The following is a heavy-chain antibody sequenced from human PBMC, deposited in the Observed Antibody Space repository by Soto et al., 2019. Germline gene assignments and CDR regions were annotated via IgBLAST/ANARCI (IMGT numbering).Heavy chain of an antibody. CDR2: ISGSGGST. CDR3: AKGVGGYNLDY. CDR1: GFTFSSYA. J-gene: IGHJ4*02. D-gene: IGHD5-12*01. V-gene: IGHV3-23*01. Sequence: EVQLLESGGGLVQPGGSLRLSCAASGFTFSSYAMSWVRQAPGKGLEWVSGISGSGGSTNYADSVKGRFTISRDNSKNTLDLQMNSLRAEDTAVYHCAKGVGGYNLDYWGQGILVTVSS.